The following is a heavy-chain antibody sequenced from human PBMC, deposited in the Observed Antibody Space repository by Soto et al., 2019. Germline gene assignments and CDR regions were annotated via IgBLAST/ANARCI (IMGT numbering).Heavy chain of an antibody. V-gene: IGHV3-23*01. CDR1: GFTFSSSG. D-gene: IGHD5-12*01. CDR3: AKDSGWLHYY. CDR2: ITDSGGST. Sequence: GGSLRLSCAASGFTFSSSGMSWVRQAPGKGLEWVSGITDSGGSTYYVDSVKGRFTISRDNSKNTLSLEMNSLRAEDTAVYYCAKDSGWLHYYWGQGTLVTVSS. J-gene: IGHJ4*02.